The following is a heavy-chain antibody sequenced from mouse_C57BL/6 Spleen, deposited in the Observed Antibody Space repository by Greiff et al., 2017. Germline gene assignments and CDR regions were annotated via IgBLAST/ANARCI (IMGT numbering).Heavy chain of an antibody. CDR2: INPGSGGT. CDR3: ARSDYDGG. V-gene: IGHV1-54*01. D-gene: IGHD2-4*01. J-gene: IGHJ1*03. CDR1: GYAFTNYL. Sequence: VQLQQSGAELVRPGTSVKVSCKASGYAFTNYLIEWVKQRPGQGLEWIGVINPGSGGTNYNEKFKGKATLTADKSSSTAYMQLSSLTSEDSAVYFCARSDYDGGWGTGTTVTVSS.